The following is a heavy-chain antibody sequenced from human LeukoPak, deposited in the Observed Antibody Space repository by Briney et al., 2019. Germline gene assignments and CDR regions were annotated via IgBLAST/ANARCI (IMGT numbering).Heavy chain of an antibody. CDR2: IHNSGST. J-gene: IGHJ4*02. CDR3: ARAGNNWSFDY. V-gene: IGHV4-61*01. Sequence: SETLSLTCTVSGGSVNSGIYYWSWIRQPPGKGLEWIGYIHNSGSTNYNPSLKSRVTMAVDTSKNQFSLKVSSVTAADTAVYYCARAGNNWSFDYWGQGTLVTVSS. CDR1: GGSVNSGIYY. D-gene: IGHD1-1*01.